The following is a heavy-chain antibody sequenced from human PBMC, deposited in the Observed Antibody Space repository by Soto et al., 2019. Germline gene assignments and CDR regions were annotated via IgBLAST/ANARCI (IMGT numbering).Heavy chain of an antibody. J-gene: IGHJ6*02. CDR2: VYSTGGV. CDR3: ARDLSGTGLDI. D-gene: IGHD1-26*01. CDR1: GDSIGRFY. V-gene: IGHV4-4*07. Sequence: QLQLHESGPGLVKPSETLSLTCNVSGDSIGRFYWSWIRQSAGKGLEWIGRVYSTGGVTYNPALKGRVTISLDRSNHHVSLEMNSVTAADTAVYFCARDLSGTGLDIWGRGTRVSVSS.